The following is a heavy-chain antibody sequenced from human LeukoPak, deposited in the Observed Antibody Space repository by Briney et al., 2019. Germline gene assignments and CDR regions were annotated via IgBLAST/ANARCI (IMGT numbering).Heavy chain of an antibody. CDR2: IYPADSDT. V-gene: IGHV5-51*01. CDR1: GYSFTIYW. Sequence: GESLTISCKGSGYSFTIYWIGWVRQMPGKGLEWMGIIYPADSDTRYSPSFQGQVTISANKSISTAYLQWSSLKASDTAMYYCARQESQGAFDIWGQGTMVTVSS. J-gene: IGHJ3*02. CDR3: ARQESQGAFDI. D-gene: IGHD3-10*01.